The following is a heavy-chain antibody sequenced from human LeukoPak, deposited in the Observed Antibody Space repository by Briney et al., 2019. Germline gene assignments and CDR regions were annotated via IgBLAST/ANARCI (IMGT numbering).Heavy chain of an antibody. CDR3: ARGPIYYGSGVYYYYMDV. V-gene: IGHV4-59*01. CDR2: IYYSGST. Sequence: SETLSLTCTVSGGSISSYYWSWIRQPPGKGLEWIGYIYYSGSTNYNPSLKSRVTISVDTSKNQFSPKLSSVTAADTAVYYCARGPIYYGSGVYYYYMDVWGKGTTVTISS. CDR1: GGSISSYY. D-gene: IGHD3-10*01. J-gene: IGHJ6*03.